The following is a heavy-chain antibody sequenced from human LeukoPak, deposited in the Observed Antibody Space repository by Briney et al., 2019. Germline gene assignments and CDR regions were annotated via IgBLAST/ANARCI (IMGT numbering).Heavy chain of an antibody. D-gene: IGHD3-10*01. CDR1: GASISRYF. Sequence: SETLSLTCNVSGASISRYFWRWIRQPPGKGLEWIGNIFYSGSTYYSPSLKSRVTISLDTSRNQFSLKLNSVTAADTAVYYCAKSNGYGLVDIWGQGTMVTVSS. J-gene: IGHJ3*02. V-gene: IGHV4-59*12. CDR3: AKSNGYGLVDI. CDR2: IFYSGST.